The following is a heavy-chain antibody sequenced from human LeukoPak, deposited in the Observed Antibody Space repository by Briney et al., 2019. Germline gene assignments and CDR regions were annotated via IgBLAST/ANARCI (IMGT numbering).Heavy chain of an antibody. Sequence: SETLSLTCTVSGGSISSNDYYWAWIRQPPGKGLEWIGSIYYGRSTFYNPSLKSRVTISVDTSKNQFSLNLSSVTAADTAVYYCARQGEIQQGSGSYYFDWWGQGTLVIVNS. CDR2: IYYGRST. J-gene: IGHJ4*02. CDR3: ARQGEIQQGSGSYYFDW. V-gene: IGHV4-39*01. D-gene: IGHD3-10*01. CDR1: GGSISSNDYY.